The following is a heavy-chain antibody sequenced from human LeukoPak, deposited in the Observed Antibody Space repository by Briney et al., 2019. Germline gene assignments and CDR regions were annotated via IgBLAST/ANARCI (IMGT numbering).Heavy chain of an antibody. CDR3: AKDALEVPFDY. D-gene: IGHD1-1*01. CDR1: GFTFSSYA. Sequence: GGSLRLSCAASGFTFSSYAMHWVRQAPGKGLEWVAVISYDGSNKYYADSVKGRFTISRDNSKNTPYLQMNSLRAEDTAVYYCAKDALEVPFDYWGQGTLVTVSS. V-gene: IGHV3-30-3*01. J-gene: IGHJ4*02. CDR2: ISYDGSNK.